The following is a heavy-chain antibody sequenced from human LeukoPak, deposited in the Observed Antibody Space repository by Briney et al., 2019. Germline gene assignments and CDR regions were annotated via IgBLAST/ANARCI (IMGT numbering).Heavy chain of an antibody. V-gene: IGHV1-2*02. CDR2: INPNSGGT. CDR3: ARDLVGYCSSTSCYGRGNYYYYYMDV. Sequence: ASVKVSCKASGYTFTGYYMHWVRQAPGQGLEWMGWINPNSGGTNYAQKFQGRVTMTRDTSISTAYMELSRLRSDDTAVYYCARDLVGYCSSTSCYGRGNYYYYYMDVWGKGTTVTVSS. J-gene: IGHJ6*03. D-gene: IGHD2-2*01. CDR1: GYTFTGYY.